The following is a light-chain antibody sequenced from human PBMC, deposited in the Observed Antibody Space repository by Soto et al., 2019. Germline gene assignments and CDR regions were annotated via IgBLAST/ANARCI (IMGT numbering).Light chain of an antibody. CDR1: SSDVGGYNY. Sequence: QSVLTQPASVSRSPGQSITISCTGTSSDVGGYNYVSWYQLHPGKAPKLMVYEVSNRSSGVSNRFSGSKSGNTASLTISGLQAEDEADYYCSSYTSSTAFVFGTGTKVTVL. V-gene: IGLV2-14*01. CDR3: SSYTSSTAFV. CDR2: EVS. J-gene: IGLJ1*01.